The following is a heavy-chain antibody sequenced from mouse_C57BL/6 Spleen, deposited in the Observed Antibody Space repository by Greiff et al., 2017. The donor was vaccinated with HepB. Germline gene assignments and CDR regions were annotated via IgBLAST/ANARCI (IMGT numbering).Heavy chain of an antibody. CDR1: GFTFSDYG. V-gene: IGHV5-17*01. CDR3: ARSMDY. J-gene: IGHJ4*01. Sequence: EVQLVESGGGLVKPGGSLKLSCAASGFTFSDYGMHWVRQAPEQGLEWVAYISSGSSTIYYADTVKGRFTISRDNAKNTLCLQMTSLRSEDTAMYYCARSMDYWGQGTSVTVAS. CDR2: ISSGSSTI.